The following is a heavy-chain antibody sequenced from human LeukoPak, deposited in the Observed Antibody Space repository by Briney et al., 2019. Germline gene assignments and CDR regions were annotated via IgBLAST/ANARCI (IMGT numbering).Heavy chain of an antibody. CDR3: ARDSGEVFYFDY. CDR1: GFTFSNYA. CDR2: ISYDGSSK. V-gene: IGHV3-30-3*01. J-gene: IGHJ4*02. D-gene: IGHD3-10*01. Sequence: QPGRSLRLSCAASGFTFSNYAMHWVRQAPGKGLEGVAVISYDGSSKYYAASVQGRFTISGDNSKNTLYLQMNSLRAEDTAVYYCARDSGEVFYFDYWGQGTLVTVSS.